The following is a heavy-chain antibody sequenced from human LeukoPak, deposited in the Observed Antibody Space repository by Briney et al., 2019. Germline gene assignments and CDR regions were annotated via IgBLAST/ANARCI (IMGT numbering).Heavy chain of an antibody. Sequence: GGSLRLSCAASGFTFSNYVMSWVRQAPGRGLEWVSGISASGSSTNYADSVEGRFTISRDNSKNTLYLQVNSLRAEDTALYYCAKSLSDTGRTRFDAFDIWGQGTMVTVSS. V-gene: IGHV3-23*01. D-gene: IGHD3-3*01. CDR1: GFTFSNYV. J-gene: IGHJ3*02. CDR3: AKSLSDTGRTRFDAFDI. CDR2: ISASGSST.